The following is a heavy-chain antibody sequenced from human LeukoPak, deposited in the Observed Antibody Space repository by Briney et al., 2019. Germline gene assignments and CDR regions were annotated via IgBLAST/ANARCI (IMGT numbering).Heavy chain of an antibody. J-gene: IGHJ4*02. D-gene: IGHD3-9*01. V-gene: IGHV1-8*01. CDR2: MNPNSGNT. CDR1: GYTFTSYD. Sequence: ASVKVSCKASGYTFTSYDINWVRQATGQGLEWMGWMNPNSGNTGYAQKFQGRVTMTRNTSINTAYMELSSLRSEDTAVYYCARASVLRYFDWFTTNQVYYFDYWGQGTLVTVSS. CDR3: ARASVLRYFDWFTTNQVYYFDY.